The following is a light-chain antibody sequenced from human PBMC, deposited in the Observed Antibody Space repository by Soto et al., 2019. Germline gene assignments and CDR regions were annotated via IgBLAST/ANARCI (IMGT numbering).Light chain of an antibody. CDR1: SSDVGGYDY. Sequence: QSVLTQPSSASGSPGQSVTISCTGTSSDVGGYDYVSWYQQHPGKAPKLMICEVSKRPSGVPGRFSGSKSGNTASLTVSGLQAEDEADYYCSSYAGSNNLVFGGGTKVTVL. CDR2: EVS. V-gene: IGLV2-8*01. CDR3: SSYAGSNNLV. J-gene: IGLJ2*01.